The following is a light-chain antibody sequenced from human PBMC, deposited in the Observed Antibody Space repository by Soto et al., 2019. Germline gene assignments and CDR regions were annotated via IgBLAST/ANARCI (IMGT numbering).Light chain of an antibody. CDR1: QSVSSY. CDR3: QQRGNWPLT. J-gene: IGKJ1*01. V-gene: IGKV3-11*01. Sequence: EIVLTQSPATLSLSPGERATLSCRASQSVSSYFAWYQQKPGQAPRLLIYDASNRATGIPFRFSGSGSGTDFTFSISSLEPEDFAVYYCQQRGNWPLTFGQGTKV. CDR2: DAS.